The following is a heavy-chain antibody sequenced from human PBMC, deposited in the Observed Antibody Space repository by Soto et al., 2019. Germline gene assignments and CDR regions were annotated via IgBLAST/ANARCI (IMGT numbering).Heavy chain of an antibody. CDR2: IIPIFGTA. CDR1: GGTLSSYA. Sequence: QVQLVQSGAEVKKPGSSVKVSCKASGGTLSSYAISWVRQAPGQGLEWMGGIIPIFGTANYAQKFQGRVTITADESTSTAYRELSSLRSEDTAVYYCARVIQLAAASGLMFDYWGQGTLVTVSS. J-gene: IGHJ4*02. V-gene: IGHV1-69*01. D-gene: IGHD6-13*01. CDR3: ARVIQLAAASGLMFDY.